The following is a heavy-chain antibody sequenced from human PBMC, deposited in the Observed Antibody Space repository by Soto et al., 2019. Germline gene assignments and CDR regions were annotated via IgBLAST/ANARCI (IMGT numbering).Heavy chain of an antibody. CDR3: AGMIVLVPAAMGVFDY. J-gene: IGHJ4*02. CDR2: IYYSGST. V-gene: IGHV4-30-4*01. Sequence: PSETLSLTCTVSGGSISSGDYYWSWIRQPPGKGLEWIGYIYYSGSTYYNPSLKSRVTISVDTSKNQFSLKLSSVTAADTAVYYCAGMIVLVPAAMGVFDYWGQGTLVTVSS. D-gene: IGHD2-2*01. CDR1: GGSISSGDYY.